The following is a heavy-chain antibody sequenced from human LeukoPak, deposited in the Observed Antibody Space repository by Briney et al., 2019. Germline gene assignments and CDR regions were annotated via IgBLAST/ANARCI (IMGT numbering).Heavy chain of an antibody. Sequence: GGSLRLSCAASGFMFSSYWMSWVRQAPGKGLEWVANIKQDGSETYYVDSVKGRFTISRDNANNSLYLQMNSLRAEDTAVYYCAKVTLRYFDWLLSPIDYWGQGTLVTVSS. D-gene: IGHD3-9*01. V-gene: IGHV3-7*01. CDR2: IKQDGSET. CDR3: AKVTLRYFDWLLSPIDY. CDR1: GFMFSSYW. J-gene: IGHJ4*02.